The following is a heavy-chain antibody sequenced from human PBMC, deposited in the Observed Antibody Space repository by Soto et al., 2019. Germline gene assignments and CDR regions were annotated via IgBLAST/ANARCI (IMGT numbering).Heavy chain of an antibody. V-gene: IGHV3-48*01. Sequence: EVQLVESGGGLVQPGGSLRLSCAASGFTFSSYSMNWVRQAPGKGLEWVSYISSSSSTIYYADSVKGRFTISRDNAKNSLYLQMNSLRAEDTAVYYCARILSFRRAAIQYYYCYYMDVWGKGPTVTVSS. J-gene: IGHJ6*03. CDR2: ISSSSSTI. D-gene: IGHD2-2*01. CDR3: ARILSFRRAAIQYYYCYYMDV. CDR1: GFTFSSYS.